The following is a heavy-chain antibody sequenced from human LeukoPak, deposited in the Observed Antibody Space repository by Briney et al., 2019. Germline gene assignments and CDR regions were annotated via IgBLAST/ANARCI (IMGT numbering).Heavy chain of an antibody. CDR3: ARVNYGGRGDGLDY. J-gene: IGHJ4*02. CDR2: IYHSGST. CDR1: GGSINNYY. D-gene: IGHD4-11*01. Sequence: ETLSLTCTVSGGSINNYYWGWIRQPPGKGLEWIGSIYHSGSTYYNPSLKSRVTISVDTSKNQFSLKLSSVTAADTAVYYCARVNYGGRGDGLDYWGQGTLVTVSS. V-gene: IGHV4-38-2*02.